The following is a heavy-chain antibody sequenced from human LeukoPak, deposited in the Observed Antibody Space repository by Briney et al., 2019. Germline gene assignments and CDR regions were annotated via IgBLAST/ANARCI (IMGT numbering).Heavy chain of an antibody. CDR1: GGTFSSYT. D-gene: IGHD6-19*01. V-gene: IGHV1-69*02. CDR3: ASLDQPKYSSGWYPVKVEGYYMDV. Sequence: ASVKVSCKASGGTFSSYTISWVRQAPGQGLEWIGRIIPILGIANYAQKFQGRVTITADESTSTAYMELSSLRSEDTAVYYCASLDQPKYSSGWYPVKVEGYYMDVWGKGTTVTVS. J-gene: IGHJ6*03. CDR2: IIPILGIA.